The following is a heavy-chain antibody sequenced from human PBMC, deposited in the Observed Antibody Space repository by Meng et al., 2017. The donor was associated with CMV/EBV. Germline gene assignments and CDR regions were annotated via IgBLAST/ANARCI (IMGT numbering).Heavy chain of an antibody. CDR1: Y. J-gene: IGHJ3*02. Sequence: YWGWIRQPPGKGLEWIGSIYYSGSTYYNPSPKSRVTISVDTSKNQFSLKLSSVTAADTAVYYCARAPKLGYCSSTSCYRLGGDAFDIWGQGTMVTVSS. D-gene: IGHD2-2*03. CDR2: IYYSGST. V-gene: IGHV4-39*07. CDR3: ARAPKLGYCSSTSCYRLGGDAFDI.